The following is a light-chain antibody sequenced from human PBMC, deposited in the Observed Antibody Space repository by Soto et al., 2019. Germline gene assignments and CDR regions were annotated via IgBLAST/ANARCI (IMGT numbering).Light chain of an antibody. CDR3: LQSLQFPLT. V-gene: IGKV2D-29*01. J-gene: IGKJ4*01. CDR2: EVS. CDR1: QTLLHSNGKSY. Sequence: EIVMTQTPLSLSVTPGQSASISCRSSQTLLHSNGKSYLYWYLQKAGQAPQLLIYEVSKRFSGVPDRFSGSGAGTDFTLKISRVEAEDVGVYYCLQSLQFPLTFGGATKVEIK.